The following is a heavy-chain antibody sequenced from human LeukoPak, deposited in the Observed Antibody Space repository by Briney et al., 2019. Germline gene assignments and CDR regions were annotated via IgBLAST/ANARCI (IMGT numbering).Heavy chain of an antibody. J-gene: IGHJ5*02. V-gene: IGHV1-69*05. D-gene: IGHD5/OR15-5a*01. CDR3: ARVPHRGLNWFDP. Sequence: ASVKVSCKASGGTFSSYAISWVRQAPGQGLEWMGGIIPIFGTANYAQKFQDRVTITTDESTSTAYMELSSLRSEDTAVYYCARVPHRGLNWFDPWGQGTLVTISS. CDR1: GGTFSSYA. CDR2: IIPIFGTA.